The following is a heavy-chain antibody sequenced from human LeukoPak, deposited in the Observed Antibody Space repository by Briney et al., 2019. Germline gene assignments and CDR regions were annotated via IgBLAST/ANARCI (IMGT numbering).Heavy chain of an antibody. Sequence: GGSLRLSCAASGFTFSNAWMSWVRQAPGKGLEWVGRIKSKTDGGTTDYAAPVKGRFTISRDDSKNTLYLQMNSLKTEDTAVYYCTTEYYDILTGYYNGDYWGQGTLVTVSS. CDR1: GFTFSNAW. J-gene: IGHJ4*02. V-gene: IGHV3-15*01. D-gene: IGHD3-9*01. CDR2: IKSKTDGGTT. CDR3: TTEYYDILTGYYNGDY.